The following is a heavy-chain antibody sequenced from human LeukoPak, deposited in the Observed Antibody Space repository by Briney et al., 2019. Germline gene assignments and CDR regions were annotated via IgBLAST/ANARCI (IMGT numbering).Heavy chain of an antibody. J-gene: IGHJ3*02. D-gene: IGHD2-15*01. CDR3: AREPGVRGSFDI. CDR2: IYYSGST. Sequence: SETLSLTCTVSGGSISSSSYFWGWIRQPPGKGLEWIGSIYYSGSTYYNPSLKSRVTISVDTSKNQFSLKLSSVTAADTAVYYCAREPGVRGSFDIWGQGTKVTVSS. V-gene: IGHV4-39*07. CDR1: GGSISSSSYF.